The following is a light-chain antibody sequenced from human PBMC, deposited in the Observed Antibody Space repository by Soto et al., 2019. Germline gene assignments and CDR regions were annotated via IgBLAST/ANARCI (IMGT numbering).Light chain of an antibody. Sequence: EIVMTQSPATLSVSLGERATPSCRPSRGVSGNLAWYQQKPGQAPRLLIYGASTRATGIPARFSGSGSGTEFTLTISSLQSEDFAVYYCQQYNNWWTFGQGTKVEIK. J-gene: IGKJ1*01. CDR1: RGVSGN. CDR2: GAS. CDR3: QQYNNWWT. V-gene: IGKV3-15*01.